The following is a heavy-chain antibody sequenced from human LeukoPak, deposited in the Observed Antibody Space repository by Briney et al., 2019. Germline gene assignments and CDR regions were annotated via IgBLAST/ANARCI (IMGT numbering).Heavy chain of an antibody. CDR1: DYISSYY. CDR2: VYFRGGA. J-gene: IGHJ4*02. V-gene: IGHV4-59*08. CDR3: ARHSHGADRYRDSLDS. D-gene: IGHD2-21*01. Sequence: PSETLSLTCSVSDYISSYYWSWIRQPPGKGLEWIGYVYFRGGATYNPSLKGRVTISEDTSKNRVSLKLNSVTAADTAIYYCARHSHGADRYRDSLDSWGQGILVTVSS.